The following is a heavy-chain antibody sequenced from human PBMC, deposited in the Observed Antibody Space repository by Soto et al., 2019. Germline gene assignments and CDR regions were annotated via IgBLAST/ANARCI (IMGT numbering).Heavy chain of an antibody. Sequence: GGSLRLSCAASGFTASSNYMSWVRQAPGKGLEWVSVIYSGGSTYYADSVKGRFTISRDNSKNTLYLQMNSLRAEDTAVYYCARASTGYYYYYGMDVWGQGTTVTVSS. V-gene: IGHV3-53*01. CDR2: IYSGGST. J-gene: IGHJ6*02. CDR3: ARASTGYYYYYGMDV. CDR1: GFTASSNY.